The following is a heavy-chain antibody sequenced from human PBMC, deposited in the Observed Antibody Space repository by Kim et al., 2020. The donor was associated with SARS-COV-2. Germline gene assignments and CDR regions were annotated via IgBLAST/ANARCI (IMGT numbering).Heavy chain of an antibody. V-gene: IGHV3-43*01. CDR2: INNHGGGM. J-gene: IGHJ4*02. D-gene: IGHD2-15*01. CDR1: GFTFHEYS. CDR3: VKETSACSGGSCLGD. Sequence: WGSLRLSCAASGFTFHEYSMHWVRQPPGKGLQLVSLINNHGGGMYYADSVKGRFTISRDNSTNSLYLQMNSLTTEDTALYYCVKETSACSGGSCLGDWGQGTLVTVSS.